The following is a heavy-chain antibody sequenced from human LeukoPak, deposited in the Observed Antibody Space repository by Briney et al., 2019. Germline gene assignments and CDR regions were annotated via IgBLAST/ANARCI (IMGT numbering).Heavy chain of an antibody. Sequence: ASVKVSCKVSGYTLTELSMHWVRQAPGKGLEWMGGFDPEDGETIYAQKFQGRVTMTEDTSTDTAYMELSSLRSEDTAVYYCATGGSSGSYQKYNWFDPWGQGTLVTVSS. CDR1: GYTLTELS. CDR2: FDPEDGET. J-gene: IGHJ5*02. D-gene: IGHD1-26*01. V-gene: IGHV1-24*01. CDR3: ATGGSSGSYQKYNWFDP.